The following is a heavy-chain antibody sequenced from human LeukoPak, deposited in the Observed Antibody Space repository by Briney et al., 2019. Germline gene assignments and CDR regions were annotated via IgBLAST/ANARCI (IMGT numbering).Heavy chain of an antibody. J-gene: IGHJ4*02. CDR3: AKWSLTTWGYIDY. D-gene: IGHD1-14*01. Sequence: PGGSLRLSWVASALTFSSNGMRWVRHAPGKGLEWVLFILKDGSTTYYVASVEGRFTFSRANSKNPLYLQMNSLRPEDTAVYYCAKWSLTTWGYIDYWGQGTLVTVSS. CDR1: ALTFSSNG. V-gene: IGHV3-30*18. CDR2: ILKDGSTT.